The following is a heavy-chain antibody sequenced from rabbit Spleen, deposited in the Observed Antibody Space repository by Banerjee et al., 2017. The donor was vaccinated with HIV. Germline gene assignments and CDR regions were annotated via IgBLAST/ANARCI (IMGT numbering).Heavy chain of an antibody. CDR1: GVSFSSNHY. D-gene: IGHD1-1*01. J-gene: IGHJ4*01. Sequence: QSLEESGGDLVKPGASLTLTCTASGVSFSSNHYMCWVRQAPGKGLEWIACIDTGSSDFTYFASWAKGRFTISKTSSTTVTLQMTSLTAADTATYFCARDLVAVIGWNFSLWGPGTLVTVS. CDR2: IDTGSSDFT. CDR3: ARDLVAVIGWNFSL. V-gene: IGHV1S40*01.